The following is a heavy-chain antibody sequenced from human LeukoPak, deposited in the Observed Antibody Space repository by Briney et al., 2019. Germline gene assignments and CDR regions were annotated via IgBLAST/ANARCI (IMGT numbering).Heavy chain of an antibody. V-gene: IGHV3-21*01. CDR3: ARDPDYDFWSGFRIQVSMDV. D-gene: IGHD3-3*01. Sequence: ARGSLRLSCAASGFTFSSYYMNWVRQAPGKGLEWVSSISSSSSYIYYADSVKGRFTIARDNAKNSLYLQMNSLRAEDTAVYYCARDPDYDFWSGFRIQVSMDVWGKGTTVTVSS. CDR2: ISSSSSYI. J-gene: IGHJ6*03. CDR1: GFTFSSYY.